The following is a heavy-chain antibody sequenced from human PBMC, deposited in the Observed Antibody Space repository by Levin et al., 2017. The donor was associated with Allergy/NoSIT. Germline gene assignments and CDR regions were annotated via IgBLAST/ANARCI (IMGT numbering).Heavy chain of an antibody. CDR2: IYPGDSDT. Sequence: KDGESLKISCKGSAHSFTSFWVGWVRQLPGKGLEWMAIIYPGDSDTIYSPSFQGQVTISADASTSTAYLQWRSLKASDTAMYYCARLGSLGFYFDLWGQGTLVTVSS. CDR1: AHSFTSFW. CDR3: ARLGSLGFYFDL. D-gene: IGHD7-27*01. V-gene: IGHV5-51*01. J-gene: IGHJ4*02.